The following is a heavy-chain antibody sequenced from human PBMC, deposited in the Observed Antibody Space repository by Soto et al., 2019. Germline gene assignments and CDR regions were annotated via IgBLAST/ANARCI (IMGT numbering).Heavy chain of an antibody. J-gene: IGHJ4*02. CDR2: LFYGGTT. Sequence: QVQLQESGPGLVKPSETLSLPCTVSGGSISGYYWTWIRQPPVKGLAWVGSLFYGGTTDYNPSLKSRLTMSLDTSKNHFSLKLRSVTAADTAVYYCARHRGPAPVYWGQGTLVTASS. D-gene: IGHD3-10*01. V-gene: IGHV4-39*01. CDR3: ARHRGPAPVY. CDR1: GGSISGYY.